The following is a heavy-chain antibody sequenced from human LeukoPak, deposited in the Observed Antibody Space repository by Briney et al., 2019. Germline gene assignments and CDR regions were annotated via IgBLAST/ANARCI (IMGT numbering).Heavy chain of an antibody. D-gene: IGHD5-12*01. Sequence: GGSLRLSCAASGFTVSNNYMSWVRQAPGKGLEWVSLIYSSGSTHYADSVKGRFTISRDNSKNTLYLQMNSLRAEDTAMYYCARDRRGYSACDYEACLDYWGQGTLVTVSS. CDR3: ARDRRGYSACDYEACLDY. V-gene: IGHV3-66*03. CDR1: GFTVSNNY. J-gene: IGHJ4*02. CDR2: IYSSGST.